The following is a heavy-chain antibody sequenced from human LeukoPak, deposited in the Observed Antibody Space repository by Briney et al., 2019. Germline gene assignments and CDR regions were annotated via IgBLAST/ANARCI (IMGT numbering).Heavy chain of an antibody. CDR3: ARDGNSGYDLTYYYGMDV. CDR2: TPYDGNNK. CDR1: VFSFSSFA. Sequence: GRSLRLSCAASVFSFSSFAMHWVRQAPGKGLEWVAVTPYDGNNKYYADSVKGRFTISRDNSENTLYLQMNSLRPEDTALYYCARDGNSGYDLTYYYGMDVWGQGTTVTVSS. V-gene: IGHV3-30-3*01. J-gene: IGHJ6*02. D-gene: IGHD5-12*01.